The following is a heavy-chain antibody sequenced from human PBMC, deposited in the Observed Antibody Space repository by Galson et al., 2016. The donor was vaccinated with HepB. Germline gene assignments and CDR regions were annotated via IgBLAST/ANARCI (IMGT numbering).Heavy chain of an antibody. V-gene: IGHV1-18*01. CDR1: GYTFTTSG. J-gene: IGHJ4*02. CDR2: ISPYSGDT. CDR3: ARDVQYRFDS. Sequence: SVKVSCKAFGYTFTTSGISWVRQAPGQGLEWMGWISPYSGDTKYAQNFQGGLTLTTDSSTTTAYMELRSLRFDDTAMYYCARDVQYRFDSWGQGTLVTVSS. D-gene: IGHD2/OR15-2a*01.